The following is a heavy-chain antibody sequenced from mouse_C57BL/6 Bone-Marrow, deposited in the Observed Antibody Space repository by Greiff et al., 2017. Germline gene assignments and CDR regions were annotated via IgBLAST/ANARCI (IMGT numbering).Heavy chain of an antibody. CDR2: ISSGGDYI. CDR3: TREDYSNYLYAMDY. V-gene: IGHV5-9-1*02. Sequence: EVMLVESGEGLVKPGGSLKLSCAASGFTFSSYAMSWVRQTPEKRLEWVAYISSGGDYIYYADTVKGRFTISRDNARNTLYLQMSSLKSEDTAMYYCTREDYSNYLYAMDYWGQGTSVTVSS. CDR1: GFTFSSYA. D-gene: IGHD2-5*01. J-gene: IGHJ4*01.